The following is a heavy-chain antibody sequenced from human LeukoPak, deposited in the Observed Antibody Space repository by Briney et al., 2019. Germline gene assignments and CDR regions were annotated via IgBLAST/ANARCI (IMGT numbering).Heavy chain of an antibody. CDR2: IYSPGTN. V-gene: IGHV4-4*08. J-gene: IGHJ3*02. Sequence: SETLSLTCTVAGGSVSSHYWSWIRQPPGKGLEWIGRIYSPGTNYNYNPSLKSRVTISIDTSKNQFSLKLTSVTAADTAVYYCARGIGTSYDSSRDAFDIWGQGTMVTVSS. CDR3: ARGIGTSYDSSRDAFDI. CDR1: GGSVSSHY. D-gene: IGHD3-22*01.